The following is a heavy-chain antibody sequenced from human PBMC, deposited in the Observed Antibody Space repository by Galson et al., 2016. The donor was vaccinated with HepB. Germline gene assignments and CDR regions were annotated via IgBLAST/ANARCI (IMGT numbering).Heavy chain of an antibody. D-gene: IGHD3-22*01. CDR2: IKSKADGGTA. CDR1: GLTFSNFW. Sequence: SLRLSCAVSGLTFSNFWMSWARQAPGKGLEWVGRIKSKADGGTADYVAPVKGRFTISRDDSKNTLYLQMNSLSTEDTAVYYCTTFTTIWGQGTLVTVSS. V-gene: IGHV3-15*01. CDR3: TTFTTI. J-gene: IGHJ4*02.